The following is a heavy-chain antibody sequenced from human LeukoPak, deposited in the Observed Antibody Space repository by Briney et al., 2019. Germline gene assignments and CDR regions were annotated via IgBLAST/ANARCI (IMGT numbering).Heavy chain of an antibody. J-gene: IGHJ6*03. CDR2: IYTSGST. V-gene: IGHV4-4*09. Sequence: SSETLSLTCTVSGGSISSYYWGWIRQPPGKGLEWIGYIYTSGSTNYNPSLKSRVTISVDTSKNQFSLKLSSVTAADTAVYYCARHGVTAARYYYYYYMDVWGKGTTVTVSS. CDR1: GGSISSYY. D-gene: IGHD2-21*02. CDR3: ARHGVTAARYYYYYYMDV.